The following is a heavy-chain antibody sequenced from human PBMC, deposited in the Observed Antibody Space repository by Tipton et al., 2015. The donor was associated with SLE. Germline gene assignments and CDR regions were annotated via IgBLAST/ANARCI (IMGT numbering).Heavy chain of an antibody. CDR1: GASFRTYY. CDR2: ISHAGNT. V-gene: IGHV4-34*01. Sequence: TLSLTCAVYGASFRTYYWGWIRQPPGKGLEWIGDISHAGNTNFNPSLKSRVTISVDTSKNQFSLKLTSVTAADTAVYYCARHYYGGIGFDPWGQGTLVTVSS. J-gene: IGHJ5*02. D-gene: IGHD4-23*01. CDR3: ARHYYGGIGFDP.